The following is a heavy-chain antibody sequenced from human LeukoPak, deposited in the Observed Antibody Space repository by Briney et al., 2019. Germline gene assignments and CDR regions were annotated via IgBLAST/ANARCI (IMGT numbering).Heavy chain of an antibody. CDR1: GFTFTSYN. CDR2: ITSSSSSI. Sequence: PGGSLRLSCAASGFTFTSYNMNWVRQAPGKGLEWVSYITSSSSSIYYADSVKGRFTISRDNAKNSLYLQMNSLRAEDTAVYYCVGSGYYTGNAFNIWGQGTMVTVSS. CDR3: VGSGYYTGNAFNI. V-gene: IGHV3-48*01. D-gene: IGHD3-3*01. J-gene: IGHJ3*02.